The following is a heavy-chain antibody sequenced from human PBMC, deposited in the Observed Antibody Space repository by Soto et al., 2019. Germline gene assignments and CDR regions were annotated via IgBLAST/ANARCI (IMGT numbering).Heavy chain of an antibody. CDR3: ARGVGSSWYLNGMDV. Sequence: SVKVSCKASGGTYSSYAISWVRQAPGQGLEWMGGIIPIFGTANYAQKFQGRVTITADESTSTAYMELSSLRSEDTAVYYCARGVGSSWYLNGMDVWGQGTTVTVSS. D-gene: IGHD6-13*01. V-gene: IGHV1-69*13. CDR2: IIPIFGTA. J-gene: IGHJ6*02. CDR1: GGTYSSYA.